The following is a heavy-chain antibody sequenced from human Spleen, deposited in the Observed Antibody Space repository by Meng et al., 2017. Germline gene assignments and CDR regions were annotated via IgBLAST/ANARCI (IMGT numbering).Heavy chain of an antibody. D-gene: IGHD5-24*01. CDR1: GGSISSGGYY. Sequence: QGRMHESGPGLGRPSQTLSLTCTVSGGSISSGGYYWSWIRQHPGKGLEWIGYIYYSGSTYYNPSLKSLVTISVDTSKNQFSLKLSSVTAADTAVYYCARARDGGGWFDYWGQGTLVTASS. CDR2: IYYSGST. CDR3: ARARDGGGWFDY. V-gene: IGHV4-31*01. J-gene: IGHJ4*02.